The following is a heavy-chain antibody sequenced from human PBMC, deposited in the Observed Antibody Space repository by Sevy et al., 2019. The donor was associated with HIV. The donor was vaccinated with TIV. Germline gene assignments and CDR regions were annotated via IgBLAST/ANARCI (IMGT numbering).Heavy chain of an antibody. CDR3: APCSPDYYYGMDV. D-gene: IGHD2-15*01. V-gene: IGHV4-59*03. CDR1: GGAISGDY. CDR2: FYYSGRT. J-gene: IGHJ6*02. Sequence: SETLSLTCTVSGGAISGDYWSWIRQPPGKGLGWIGYFYYSGRTNYNPSLKSRVTISVDTSKNQFSLKLSSVTAADTAVYYCAPCSPDYYYGMDVWGQGTTVTVSS.